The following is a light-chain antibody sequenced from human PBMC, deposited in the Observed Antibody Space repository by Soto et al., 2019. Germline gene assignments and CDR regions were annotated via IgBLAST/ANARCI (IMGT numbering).Light chain of an antibody. V-gene: IGKV3-20*01. Sequence: EIVLTQSPGTLSLSPGERATLSCRASQSISSRYLAWYQQRPGQAPRLLIFGASYRATGIPDRFSGSGSGTDFTLTIRRLEPEDFAVYYCQQYSSSPPEFTFGPGTKVDSK. CDR3: QQYSSSPPEFT. J-gene: IGKJ3*01. CDR1: QSISSRY. CDR2: GAS.